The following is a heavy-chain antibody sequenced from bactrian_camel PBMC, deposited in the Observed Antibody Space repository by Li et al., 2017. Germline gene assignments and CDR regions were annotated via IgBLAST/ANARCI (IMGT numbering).Heavy chain of an antibody. CDR2: ITDDGEK. CDR3: AASRLGSTINWRHERRWGY. Sequence: HVQLVESGGGSVQAGQSLRLSCIASGFRIDDADIGWYRQAPGKECELVATITDDGEKHEPVYMEGRFTISRDNSRNTLYLQMNDLKPEDTAMYYCAASRLGSTINWRHERRWGYWGQGTQVTVS. J-gene: IGHJ4*01. CDR1: GFRIDDAD. V-gene: IGHV3S53*01. D-gene: IGHD4*01.